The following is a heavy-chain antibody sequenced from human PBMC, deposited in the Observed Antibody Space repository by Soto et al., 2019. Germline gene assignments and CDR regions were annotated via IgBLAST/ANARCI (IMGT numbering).Heavy chain of an antibody. V-gene: IGHV3-23*01. D-gene: IGHD3-3*01. J-gene: IGHJ4*02. CDR3: AKDSVKGRKLRFLEWLLSPFDY. CDR2: ISGSGGST. CDR1: GFTFSSYA. Sequence: PGGSLRLSCAASGFTFSSYAMSWVRQAPGKGLEWVSAISGSGGSTYYADSVKGRFTISRDNSKNTLYLQMNSLRAEDTAVYYCAKDSVKGRKLRFLEWLLSPFDYWGQGTLVTVS.